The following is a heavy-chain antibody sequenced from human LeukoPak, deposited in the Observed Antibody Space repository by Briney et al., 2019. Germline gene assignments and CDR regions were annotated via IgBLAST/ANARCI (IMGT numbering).Heavy chain of an antibody. D-gene: IGHD3-22*01. CDR2: IYYSGST. CDR3: ARDTDSSGYGY. Sequence: PSETLSLTCTVSGGSISSSSYYWGWIRQPPGKGLEWIGSIYYSGSTYYNPSLKSRVTISVDTSKNQFSLKLSSVTAADTAVYYCARDTDSSGYGYWGQGTLVTVSS. CDR1: GGSISSSSYY. J-gene: IGHJ4*02. V-gene: IGHV4-39*07.